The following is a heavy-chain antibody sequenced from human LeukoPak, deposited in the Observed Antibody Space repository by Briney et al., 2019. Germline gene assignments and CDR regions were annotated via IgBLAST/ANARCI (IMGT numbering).Heavy chain of an antibody. CDR2: INWNGGST. V-gene: IGHV3-20*01. CDR3: ARVKSYDILTDPPDY. J-gene: IGHJ4*02. Sequence: PGGSLRLSCAASGFTVSSNYMSWVRQAPGKGLEWVSGINWNGGSTGYADSVKGRFTISRDNAKNSLYLQMNSLRAEDTALYHCARVKSYDILTDPPDYWGQGTLVTVSS. CDR1: GFTVSSNY. D-gene: IGHD3-9*01.